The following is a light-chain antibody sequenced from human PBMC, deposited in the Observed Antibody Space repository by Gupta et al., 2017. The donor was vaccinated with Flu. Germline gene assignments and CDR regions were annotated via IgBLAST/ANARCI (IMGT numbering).Light chain of an antibody. J-gene: IGLJ3*02. CDR1: SSDVGGYNY. CDR3: TSYTTSNTWV. V-gene: IGLV2-14*01. CDR2: EVR. Sequence: QSALTQPASVSGSPGQSITISCTGTSSDVGGYNYVSWYQQHPGKAPKVMIYEVRNRPSGVSNRFSGSKSGNTGSLTISGLQAEDEADYYCTSYTTSNTWVFGGGTKLTVL.